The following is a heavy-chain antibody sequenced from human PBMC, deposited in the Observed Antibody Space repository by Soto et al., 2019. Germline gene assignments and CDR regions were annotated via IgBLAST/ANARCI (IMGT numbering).Heavy chain of an antibody. CDR3: AGDPTQPPYSSRGGGLDP. V-gene: IGHV1-18*01. D-gene: IGHD6-13*01. CDR1: GYSFITYG. Sequence: QVQLVQSGTEVKKPGASVKVSCKASGYSFITYGISWVRQAPGQGLEWMGWISADDGETNYAQKFQDRVTMTTDTYTTTAYLELRSLRSDDTAVYYWAGDPTQPPYSSRGGGLDPWGQGTLVTVSS. J-gene: IGHJ5*02. CDR2: ISADDGET.